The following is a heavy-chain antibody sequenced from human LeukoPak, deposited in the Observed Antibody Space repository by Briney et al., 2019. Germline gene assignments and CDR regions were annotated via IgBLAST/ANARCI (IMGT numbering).Heavy chain of an antibody. J-gene: IGHJ3*02. V-gene: IGHV3-30-3*01. Sequence: PGGSLRLSCAASGFTFSSYAMHWVRQAPGKGLEWVAVISYDGSNKYYADSVKGRFTISRDNSKNTLYLQMNSLRAEDTAVYYCARDGSSRGVGAFDIWGQGTMVTVSS. CDR3: ARDGSSRGVGAFDI. CDR1: GFTFSSYA. CDR2: ISYDGSNK. D-gene: IGHD2-15*01.